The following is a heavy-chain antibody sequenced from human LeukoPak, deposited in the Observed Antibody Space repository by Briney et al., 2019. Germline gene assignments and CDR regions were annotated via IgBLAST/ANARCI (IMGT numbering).Heavy chain of an antibody. Sequence: GGSLRLSCAASGFTVSSNYMSWVRQAPGKGLEWVSGISGSGSGGSTNYADSVKGRFTISRHNSKNTLYLQMNSLRVEDTAVYYCARSGGSYWYWGQGTLVTVSS. V-gene: IGHV3-23*01. CDR1: GFTVSSNY. J-gene: IGHJ4*02. D-gene: IGHD1-26*01. CDR2: ISGSGSGGST. CDR3: ARSGGSYWY.